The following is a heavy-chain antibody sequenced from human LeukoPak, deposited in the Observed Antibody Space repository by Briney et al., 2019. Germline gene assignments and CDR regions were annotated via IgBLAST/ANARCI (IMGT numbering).Heavy chain of an antibody. D-gene: IGHD5-18*01. V-gene: IGHV1-8*01. CDR2: MNPNSGKT. Sequence: ASVKVSCKASGYTLTSYDINWVRQATGQGLEWMGWMNPNSGKTGYAQKFQGRVTITRNTSISTAYMELSSLRSEDTAVYYYARGTLDTAMVHYYYYYYMDVWGKGTTVTVSS. CDR1: GYTLTSYD. J-gene: IGHJ6*03. CDR3: ARGTLDTAMVHYYYYYYMDV.